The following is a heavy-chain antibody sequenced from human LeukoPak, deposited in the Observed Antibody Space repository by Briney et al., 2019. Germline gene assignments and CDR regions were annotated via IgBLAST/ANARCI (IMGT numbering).Heavy chain of an antibody. D-gene: IGHD6-13*01. Sequence: RGSLRLSCAASGFTVSSNYMSWVRQAPGKGLEWVSVIYSGGSTYYADSVKGRFTISRDNSKNTLYLQMNSLRAEDTAVYYCARAEPRGSVWYPYWGQGTLVTVSS. CDR2: IYSGGST. J-gene: IGHJ4*02. CDR3: ARAEPRGSVWYPY. V-gene: IGHV3-66*01. CDR1: GFTVSSNY.